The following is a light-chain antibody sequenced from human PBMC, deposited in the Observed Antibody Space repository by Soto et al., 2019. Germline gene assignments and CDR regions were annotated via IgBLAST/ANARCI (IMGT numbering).Light chain of an antibody. CDR3: QQYGSSPIT. J-gene: IGKJ5*01. Sequence: EIVLTQSPGPLSFSPGERATLSCRASQSVSSRQLAWYQQKPGQPPRLLIYGISSRANGIPDRFSGSGSGTDFTLTISRLEPEDFAVCYCQQYGSSPITFGQGTRLEI. CDR2: GIS. V-gene: IGKV3-20*01. CDR1: QSVSSRQ.